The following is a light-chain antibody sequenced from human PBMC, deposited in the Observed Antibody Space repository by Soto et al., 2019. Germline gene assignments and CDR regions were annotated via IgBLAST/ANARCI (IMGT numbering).Light chain of an antibody. CDR1: SSDVGGYNY. V-gene: IGLV2-14*01. CDR3: TSYTSSSTWV. Sequence: QSALTQPASVSGSPAQSITISCTGTSSDVGGYNYVSWYQQHPGKAPKLLIYEVSNRPSGVSNRFSGSKSGNTASLTISGLQAEDEADYYCTSYTSSSTWVFGGGTQLTVL. CDR2: EVS. J-gene: IGLJ3*02.